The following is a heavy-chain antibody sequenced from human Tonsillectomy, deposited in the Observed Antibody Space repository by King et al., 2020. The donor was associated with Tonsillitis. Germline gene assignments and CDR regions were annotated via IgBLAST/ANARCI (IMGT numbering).Heavy chain of an antibody. J-gene: IGHJ4*02. V-gene: IGHV7-4-1*02. CDR3: VRDDWGSDF. Sequence: QLVQSGSELKKPGASVKVSCKASGYAFTHYAMNWVRQAPGQGLEWMGWINTNAGNTGNPTYAQGFTGRFVLSLDTSASTAYLQISNLKAEDTAVYYCVRDDWGSDFWGQGTLVTVSS. D-gene: IGHD7-27*01. CDR1: GYAFTHYA. CDR2: INTNAGNTGNP.